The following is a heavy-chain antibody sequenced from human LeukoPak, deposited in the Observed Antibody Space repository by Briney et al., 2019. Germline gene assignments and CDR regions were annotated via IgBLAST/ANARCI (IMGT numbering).Heavy chain of an antibody. Sequence: GGSLRLSCAASGFTFSNYGMHWVRQAPGKGLEWVAVLWHDGTFQYYVDSVKGRFTISRDNSKNTLYLQMNSLRAEDTAVYYCTKGRIAPDYWGQGTLVTVSS. V-gene: IGHV3-33*06. D-gene: IGHD6-13*01. CDR3: TKGRIAPDY. CDR2: LWHDGTFQ. CDR1: GFTFSNYG. J-gene: IGHJ4*02.